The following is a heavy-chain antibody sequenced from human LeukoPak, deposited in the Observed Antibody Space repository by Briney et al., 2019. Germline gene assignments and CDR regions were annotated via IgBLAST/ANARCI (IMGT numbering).Heavy chain of an antibody. CDR3: AKEEVVWGLEWLLLEPVEV. V-gene: IGHV3-9*01. CDR1: GFTFDDYA. J-gene: IGHJ6*04. CDR2: ISWNSGSI. Sequence: PGGSLRLSCAASGFTFDDYAMHWVRQAPGKGLEWVSGISWNSGSIGYADSVKGRFTISRDNSKNTLYLQMNSLRAEDTAVYYCAKEEVVWGLEWLLLEPVEVWGKGTTVTVSS. D-gene: IGHD3-3*01.